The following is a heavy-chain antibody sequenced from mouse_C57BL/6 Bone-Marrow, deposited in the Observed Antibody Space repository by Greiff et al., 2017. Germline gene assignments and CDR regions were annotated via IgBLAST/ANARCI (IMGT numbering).Heavy chain of an antibody. D-gene: IGHD3-1*01. V-gene: IGHV1-54*01. CDR3: ARRAWVTRGCAY. J-gene: IGHJ3*01. CDR2: INPGSGGT. Sequence: QVQLQQSGAELVRPGTSVKVSCKASGYAFTNYLIEWVKQRPGQGLEWIGVINPGSGGTNYNEKFKGKETLTADKSSSTAYMQLSSLTSEDSAVYFCARRAWVTRGCAYWGQGTLVTVSA. CDR1: GYAFTNYL.